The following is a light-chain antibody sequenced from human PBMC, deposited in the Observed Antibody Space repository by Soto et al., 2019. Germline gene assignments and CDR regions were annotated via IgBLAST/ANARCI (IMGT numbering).Light chain of an antibody. CDR1: QGVSTW. J-gene: IGKJ5*01. Sequence: DLQMAQSPSYVAESVGDRFTITCRASQGVSTWLAWYQQKPGKAPNLLIYTASSLQSGVPSRLRGSGSGTDLTITINGLKTEDFETYYCQQAASSPITFGQGTRLEIK. CDR3: QQAASSPIT. V-gene: IGKV1-12*01. CDR2: TAS.